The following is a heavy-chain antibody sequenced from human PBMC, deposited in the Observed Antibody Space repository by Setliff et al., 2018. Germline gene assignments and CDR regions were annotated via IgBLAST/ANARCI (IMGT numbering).Heavy chain of an antibody. CDR3: ATLTGDRGVDY. J-gene: IGHJ4*02. D-gene: IGHD7-27*01. Sequence: PETLSLTCAVSGYSISSGYNWGWIRQPPGKGLEWIASIYYRGSTSYNSSLKSRVSISVDTSKNQFSLNLNSVTAADTAVYYCATLTGDRGVDYWGQGRLVTVSS. CDR2: IYYRGST. CDR1: GYSISSGYN. V-gene: IGHV4-38-2*01.